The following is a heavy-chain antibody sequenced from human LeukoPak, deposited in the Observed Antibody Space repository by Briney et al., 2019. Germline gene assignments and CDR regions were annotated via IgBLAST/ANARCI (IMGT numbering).Heavy chain of an antibody. CDR2: ISSSGSTI. V-gene: IGHV3-48*03. CDR3: AKDYWEWSRVS. Sequence: AGGSLRLSCAASGFTFSSYEMNWVRQAPGKGLEWVSYISSSGSTIYYADSVKGRFTISRGNSKNTLYLQMNSLRAEDTAVYYCAKDYWEWSRVSWGQGTLVTVSS. J-gene: IGHJ5*02. D-gene: IGHD3-3*01. CDR1: GFTFSSYE.